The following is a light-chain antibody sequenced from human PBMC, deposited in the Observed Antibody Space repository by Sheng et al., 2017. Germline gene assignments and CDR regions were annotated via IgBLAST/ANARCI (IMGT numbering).Light chain of an antibody. CDR2: END. J-gene: IGLJ2*01. Sequence: QSVLTQTPSVSAAPGQRVTISCSGNNSNIGIHYVSWYQQVPGTAPKLLIYENDKRPSGIPDRFSGSRSGTSATLGITGLQTGDEAHYYCATWDDRLSAVFGGGTKVTVL. CDR1: NSNIGIHY. CDR3: ATWDDRLSAV. V-gene: IGLV1-51*02.